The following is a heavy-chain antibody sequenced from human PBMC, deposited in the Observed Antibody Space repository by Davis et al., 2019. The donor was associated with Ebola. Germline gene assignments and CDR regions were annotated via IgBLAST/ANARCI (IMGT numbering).Heavy chain of an antibody. CDR2: ISPNGGDT. V-gene: IGHV1-2*02. Sequence: ASVKVSCKAFGFTLTDYYMHWVRQGPGQGLEYVGWISPNGGDTRYAQKFQGRVTMTRDTSISTAYMELSRLRSDDTAVYYCARAPGYSSSWSNYWGQGTLVTVSS. J-gene: IGHJ4*02. CDR3: ARAPGYSSSWSNY. CDR1: GFTLTDYY. D-gene: IGHD6-13*01.